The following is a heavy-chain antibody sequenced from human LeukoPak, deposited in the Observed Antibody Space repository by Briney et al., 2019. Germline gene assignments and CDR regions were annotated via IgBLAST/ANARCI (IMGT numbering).Heavy chain of an antibody. V-gene: IGHV3-30-3*01. Sequence: GGSLTLSGAASAFSFNSNAIHWVRQAPGKGLMWGTVISYDDTNRYYAASVKGRFTISRDKSKNILSLQMSSLRAEDTAVCYCARGELIIVIRGQDFWGQGTLVTVSS. CDR1: AFSFNSNA. J-gene: IGHJ4*02. CDR3: ARGELIIVIRGQDF. D-gene: IGHD3-10*01. CDR2: ISYDDTNR.